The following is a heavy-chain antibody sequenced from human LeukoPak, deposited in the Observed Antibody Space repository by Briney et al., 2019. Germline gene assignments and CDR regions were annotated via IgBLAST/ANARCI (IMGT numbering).Heavy chain of an antibody. CDR3: ARDIAHCSGGICYNIRFDY. CDR1: GFIFGIYA. V-gene: IGHV3-48*01. Sequence: GGSLRLSCRTSGFIFGIYAMNWVRQAPGKGLEWISYIGPSDGKIYYADSVKGRFTISRDNAKDSVFLQMNSLRAEDTAVYYCARDIAHCSGGICYNIRFDYWGQGTLDVVSS. D-gene: IGHD2-15*01. J-gene: IGHJ4*02. CDR2: IGPSDGKI.